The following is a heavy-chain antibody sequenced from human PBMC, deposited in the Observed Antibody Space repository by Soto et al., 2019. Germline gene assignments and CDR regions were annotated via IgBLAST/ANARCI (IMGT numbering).Heavy chain of an antibody. D-gene: IGHD6-19*01. Sequence: QSQTLSLTCAISGDSVSSNSAAWNWIRQSPSRGLEWLGRTYYRSKWYNDYAVSVKSRITINPDTSKNQFSLQLNSVTPEDTAVYYCAREIEGIAVAGPYYYGMDVWGQGTTVTVSS. V-gene: IGHV6-1*01. CDR2: TYYRSKWYN. J-gene: IGHJ6*02. CDR1: GDSVSSNSAA. CDR3: AREIEGIAVAGPYYYGMDV.